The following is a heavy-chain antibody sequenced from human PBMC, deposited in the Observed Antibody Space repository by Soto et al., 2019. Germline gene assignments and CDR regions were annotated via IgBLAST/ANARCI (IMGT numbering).Heavy chain of an antibody. J-gene: IGHJ3*02. CDR3: ARTRAQWAFDI. V-gene: IGHV3-66*01. CDR2: IYSGGST. Sequence: SLRLSCAASGFTVSSNYMSWVRQAPGKGLEWVSVIYSGGSTYYADSVKGRFTISRDNSKNTLYLQMNSLRAEDTAVYYCARTRAQWAFDIWGQGTMVTVSS. D-gene: IGHD2-8*01. CDR1: GFTVSSNY.